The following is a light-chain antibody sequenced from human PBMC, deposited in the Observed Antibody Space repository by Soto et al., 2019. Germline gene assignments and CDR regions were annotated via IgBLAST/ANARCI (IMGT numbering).Light chain of an antibody. J-gene: IGLJ3*02. CDR2: QVT. Sequence: QSVLTQPASVSGSPGQSITISCTGTSSDLAIYNYVSWYQQQPGKAPKLMIYQVTNRPSGVSNRFSGSKSGNTASLTISGLQAEDEADYYCCSYAGSTTWVFGGGTKVTVL. CDR1: SSDLAIYNY. V-gene: IGLV2-23*02. CDR3: CSYAGSTTWV.